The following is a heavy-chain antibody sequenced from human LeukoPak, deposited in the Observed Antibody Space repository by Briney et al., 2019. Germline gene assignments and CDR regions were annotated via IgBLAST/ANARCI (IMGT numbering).Heavy chain of an antibody. J-gene: IGHJ4*02. CDR3: AREGHCSSSSCEQDY. CDR2: ISPNSGGT. CDR1: GYTFTGYY. Sequence: EASVKVSCKASGYTFTGYYMHWVRQAPGQGLEWMGWISPNSGGTNYAQKFQGRVTMTRDTSISTAYMDLSSLTSDDMAVYYCAREGHCSSSSCEQDYWGQGTLVPSPQ. V-gene: IGHV1-2*02. D-gene: IGHD2-2*01.